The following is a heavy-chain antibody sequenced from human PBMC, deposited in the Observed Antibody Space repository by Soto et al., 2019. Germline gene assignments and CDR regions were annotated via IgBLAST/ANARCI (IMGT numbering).Heavy chain of an antibody. CDR2: IIPIFGTA. Sequence: GASVKVSCKASGGTFSSYAISWVRQAPGQGLEWMGGIIPIFGTANYAQKFQGRVTITADESTSTAYMEPSSLRSEDTAVYYCARGSSSLNWFDPWGQGTLVTVSS. D-gene: IGHD6-13*01. J-gene: IGHJ5*02. CDR3: ARGSSSLNWFDP. CDR1: GGTFSSYA. V-gene: IGHV1-69*13.